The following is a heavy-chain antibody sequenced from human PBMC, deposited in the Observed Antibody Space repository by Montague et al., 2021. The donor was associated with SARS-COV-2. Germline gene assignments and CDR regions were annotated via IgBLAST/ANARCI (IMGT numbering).Heavy chain of an antibody. V-gene: IGHV4-59*01. CDR2: IYYRRSA. Sequence: SETLSLTCTVSNGSINSYYWSWVRQPPGKRLEWIGYIYYRRSANYNPSLESRVTMSIDTSKNQSSLKLRSVTAADTAVYFCAREGLHNWFDPWGQGTLVIVSS. CDR3: AREGLHNWFDP. CDR1: NGSINSYY. J-gene: IGHJ5*02.